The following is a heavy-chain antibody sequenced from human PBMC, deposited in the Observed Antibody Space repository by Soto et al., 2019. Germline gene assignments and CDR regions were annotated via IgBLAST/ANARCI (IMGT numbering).Heavy chain of an antibody. CDR1: GFTFDDYA. J-gene: IGHJ6*02. CDR3: AKSMGGTANGMDV. CDR2: ISWNSGSI. V-gene: IGHV3-9*01. Sequence: SLRLSCAASGFTFDDYAMHWVRQAPGKGLEWVSGISWNSGSIGYADSVKGRFTISRDNAKNSPYLQMNSLRAEDTALYYCAKSMGGTANGMDVWGQGTTVTVSS. D-gene: IGHD2-15*01.